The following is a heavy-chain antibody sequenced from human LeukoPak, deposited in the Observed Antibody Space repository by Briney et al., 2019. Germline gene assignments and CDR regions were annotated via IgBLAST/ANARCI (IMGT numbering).Heavy chain of an antibody. D-gene: IGHD3-16*02. CDR3: ARTIGNRIMITFGGVIAYFDY. CDR2: IYYSGST. CDR1: GGSISSYY. V-gene: IGHV4-59*08. J-gene: IGHJ4*02. Sequence: SETLSLTCTVSGGSISSYYWSWIRQPPGKGLEWIGYIYYSGSTNYNPSLKSRVTISVDTSKNQFSLKLSSVTAADTAVYYCARTIGNRIMITFGGVIAYFDYWGQGTLVTVSS.